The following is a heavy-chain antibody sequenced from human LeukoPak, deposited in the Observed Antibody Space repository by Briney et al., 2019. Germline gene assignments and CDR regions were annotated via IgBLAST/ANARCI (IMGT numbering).Heavy chain of an antibody. V-gene: IGHV3-7*01. D-gene: IGHD5-24*01. J-gene: IGHJ4*02. CDR1: GFTFSSHW. CDR2: IKQDGSEK. Sequence: GGSLRLSCAASGFTFSSHWMSWVRQAPGKGLEWVANIKQDGSEKYYVDSVKGRFTISRDNAKNSLYLQMNSLRVEDTAVYYCARSFGWLQPFDYWGQGTLVTVSS. CDR3: ARSFGWLQPFDY.